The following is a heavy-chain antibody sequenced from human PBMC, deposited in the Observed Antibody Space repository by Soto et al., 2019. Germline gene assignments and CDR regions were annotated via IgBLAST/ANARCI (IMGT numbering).Heavy chain of an antibody. CDR1: GYSFTRSW. CDR2: IYHGDSDT. V-gene: IGHV5-51*01. CDR3: ARRLSTGWFFDC. Sequence: GEYLKISCKGSGYSFTRSWIGWVRQMPGQGLEWLGIIYHGDSDTRYSPSFQGQVAFSADKSIITAYLQWSGLKASDTAIYDCARRLSTGWFFDCRGQVSRVIFSS. D-gene: IGHD6-19*01. J-gene: IGHJ4*02.